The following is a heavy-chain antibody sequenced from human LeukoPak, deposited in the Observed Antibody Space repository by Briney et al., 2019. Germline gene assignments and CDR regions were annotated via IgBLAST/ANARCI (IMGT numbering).Heavy chain of an antibody. D-gene: IGHD1-26*01. V-gene: IGHV3-7*01. CDR3: ATYLRNTAAGYYDFEY. CDR2: IKQDGGEI. CDR1: GFTFSNYW. J-gene: IGHJ4*02. Sequence: GGSLRLSCAASGFTFSNYWMHWIRQAPGKGLEWVANIKQDGGEIYYVDSVKGRFTISRDNAKNSVSLQMNSLRAEDTAIYYCATYLRNTAAGYYDFEYWGQGTLVTVSS.